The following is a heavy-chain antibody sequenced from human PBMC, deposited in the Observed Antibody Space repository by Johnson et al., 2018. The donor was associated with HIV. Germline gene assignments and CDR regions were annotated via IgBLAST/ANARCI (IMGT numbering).Heavy chain of an antibody. CDR1: GFTFSTYA. CDR3: ARDWVQSPDYYDPVFFDI. D-gene: IGHD3-22*01. CDR2: ISSSGSTI. Sequence: VQLVESGGGLVQPGGSLRLSCAASGFTFSTYAMSWVRQAPGKGLEWVSYISSSGSTIYYADSVKGRFTISRDNAKNSLYLQMNSLRAEDTAVYYCARDWVQSPDYYDPVFFDIWGQGTMVTVSS. V-gene: IGHV3-48*04. J-gene: IGHJ3*02.